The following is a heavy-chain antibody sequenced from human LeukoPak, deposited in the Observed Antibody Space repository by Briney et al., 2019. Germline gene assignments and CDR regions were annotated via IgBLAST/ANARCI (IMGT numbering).Heavy chain of an antibody. V-gene: IGHV4-4*02. CDR2: IYHSGSTNF. CDR1: GGSISSNNW. CDR3: ARTRYSYDSSGYYLDY. Sequence: SETLSPTCTVSGGSISSNNWWSWVRQPPGQGLEVIGKIYHSGSTNFNYNPSLKSRVTISVDKSKNQFSLKLSSVTAADTAVYYCARTRYSYDSSGYYLDYWGQGTLVTVSS. D-gene: IGHD3-22*01. J-gene: IGHJ4*02.